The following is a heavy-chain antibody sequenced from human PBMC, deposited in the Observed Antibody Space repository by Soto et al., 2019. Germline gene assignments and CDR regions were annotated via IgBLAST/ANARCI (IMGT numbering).Heavy chain of an antibody. V-gene: IGHV1-69*01. CDR1: GDTYSNYA. CDR3: AKAPGYSSGCIFAS. D-gene: IGHD6-19*01. J-gene: IGHJ4*02. CDR2: IIPMFATP. Sequence: QVQLVQSGAEVKKPGSSVKVSCKSSGDTYSNYAISWVRQAPGQGLEWMGGIIPMFATPNYAQKFQGRVTITADESTTTVYMQVSSLRPDDTAVSYCAKAPGYSSGCIFASWVQGTLVTVPS.